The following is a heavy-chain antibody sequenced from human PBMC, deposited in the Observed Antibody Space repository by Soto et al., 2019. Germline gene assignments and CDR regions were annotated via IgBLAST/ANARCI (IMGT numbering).Heavy chain of an antibody. Sequence: GGSRRLSCAGSGFTFSTFDIHWVRQAPGKGLEWVSGIGTLSDTFYAASVQGRFTISRQNAKNSVYLQMNSLRAGDTAFYYCARGRSFSYDSTAPPMSDRWGKGNLVTVSS. V-gene: IGHV3-13*01. J-gene: IGHJ5*02. CDR3: ARGRSFSYDSTAPPMSDR. CDR1: GFTFSTFD. CDR2: IGTLSDT. D-gene: IGHD3-10*01.